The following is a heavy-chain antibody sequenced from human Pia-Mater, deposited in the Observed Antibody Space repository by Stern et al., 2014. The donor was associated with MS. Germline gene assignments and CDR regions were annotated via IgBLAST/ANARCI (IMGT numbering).Heavy chain of an antibody. CDR1: GYNLDDNA. CDR3: AMDLSGAFCSVYWFDY. Sequence: EVQLVESGGEVEKPGRSLRISCEASGYNLDDNAINGVRQAPGKGLEWVSAISWNRDTIGYAESGKGRFTISRADHNNTLYMQIKGLRAEDTAMYYCAMDLSGAFCSVYWFDYWGQGIPVTVSS. J-gene: IGHJ4*02. D-gene: IGHD3-3*01. V-gene: IGHV3-9*01. CDR2: ISWNRDTI.